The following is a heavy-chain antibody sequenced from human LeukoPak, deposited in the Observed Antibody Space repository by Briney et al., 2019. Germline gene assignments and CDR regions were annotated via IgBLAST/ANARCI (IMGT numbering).Heavy chain of an antibody. CDR2: ISDGGDDK. V-gene: IGHV3-30*07. CDR3: ARDGGSAMPFDY. CDR1: GFNFSSYA. J-gene: IGHJ4*02. D-gene: IGHD2-2*01. Sequence: GGPLRLSCAASGFNFSSYAMHWVRQAPGKGLDWVAVISDGGDDKFYTDSVKGRFSISRDNSKNTLYLQMNSLRAEDTAVYYCARDGGSAMPFDYWGQGTLVTVSS.